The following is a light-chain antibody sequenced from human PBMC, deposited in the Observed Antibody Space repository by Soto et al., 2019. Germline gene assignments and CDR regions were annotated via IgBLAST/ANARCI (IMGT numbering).Light chain of an antibody. V-gene: IGLV2-14*01. CDR3: TSYTSTVYV. CDR1: STDVGGYNY. J-gene: IGLJ1*01. Sequence: ALTQPASVSGSPGQSITIYCTGTSTDVGGYNYVSWYQQHPGKAPKFMIYDVSNRPSGVSNRFSGSKSGITASLTISGLQAEDEADYYCTSYTSTVYVFGTGTKVTVL. CDR2: DVS.